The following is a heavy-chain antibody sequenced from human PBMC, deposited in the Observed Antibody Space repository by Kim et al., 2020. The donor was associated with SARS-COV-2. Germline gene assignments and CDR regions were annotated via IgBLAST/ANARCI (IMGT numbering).Heavy chain of an antibody. V-gene: IGHV3-48*04. CDR3: ARRGIAAAEDY. J-gene: IGHJ4*02. CDR2: I. D-gene: IGHD6-13*01. Sequence: IHYADSVKGRFTISRDNAKNSLYLQMNSLRAEDTAVYYCARRGIAAAEDYWGQGTLVTVSS.